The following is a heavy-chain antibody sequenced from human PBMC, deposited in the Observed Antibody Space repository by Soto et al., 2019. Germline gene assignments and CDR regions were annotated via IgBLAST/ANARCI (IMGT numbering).Heavy chain of an antibody. CDR1: GGSFSGYY. CDR2: INHSGST. CDR3: ARGRNFDWLLSGYYYMDV. D-gene: IGHD3-9*01. Sequence: SETLSLTCAVYGGSFSGYYWSWIRQPPGKGLEWIGEINHSGSTNYNPSLKSRVTISVDTSKNQFSLKLSSVTAADTAVYYCARGRNFDWLLSGYYYMDVWGKGTTVTVSS. J-gene: IGHJ6*03. V-gene: IGHV4-34*01.